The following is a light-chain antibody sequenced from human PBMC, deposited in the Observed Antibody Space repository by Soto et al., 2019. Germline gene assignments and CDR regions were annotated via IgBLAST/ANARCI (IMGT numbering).Light chain of an antibody. CDR2: DVS. CDR1: SSDVGGYNY. J-gene: IGLJ2*01. Sequence: QSALTQPRSVSGSPGQSVTISCTGTSSDVGGYNYVSWYQQHPGNAPKLMIYDVSKRPSGVPDRFSGSKSANTASLTISGLQADDEADYYCCSYAGTYTVVFGGGTKLTVL. V-gene: IGLV2-11*01. CDR3: CSYAGTYTVV.